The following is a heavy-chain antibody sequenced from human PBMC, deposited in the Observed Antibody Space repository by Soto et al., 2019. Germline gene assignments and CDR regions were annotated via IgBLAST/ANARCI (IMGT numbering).Heavy chain of an antibody. J-gene: IGHJ6*02. Sequence: QVQLVQSGAEVKKPGASVKVSCKASGYTFTAYYMHWVRQAPGQGLEWLGWINPNSGGTNYAQKLQGRVTMTRDTSSSTAYMELTRLRSDDTAVYYCARGAAADYIWFGGGHGMDVWGQGTTVTVSS. CDR1: GYTFTAYY. V-gene: IGHV1-2*02. D-gene: IGHD3-10*01. CDR2: INPNSGGT. CDR3: ARGAAADYIWFGGGHGMDV.